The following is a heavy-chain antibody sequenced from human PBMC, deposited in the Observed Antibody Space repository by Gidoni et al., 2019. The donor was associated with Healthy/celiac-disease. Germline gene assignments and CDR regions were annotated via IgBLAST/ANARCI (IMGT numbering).Heavy chain of an antibody. J-gene: IGHJ5*02. CDR1: GFTFDAYA. CDR3: AKDSSSWYMEYNWFDP. Sequence: EVQLVESGGGLVQPGRSLRLSCAASGFTFDAYAMHWVRQAPGKGLEWVSGISWNSGSIGYADSVKGRFTISRDNAKNSLYLQMNSLRAEDTALYYCAKDSSSWYMEYNWFDPWGQGTLVTVSS. D-gene: IGHD6-13*01. CDR2: ISWNSGSI. V-gene: IGHV3-9*01.